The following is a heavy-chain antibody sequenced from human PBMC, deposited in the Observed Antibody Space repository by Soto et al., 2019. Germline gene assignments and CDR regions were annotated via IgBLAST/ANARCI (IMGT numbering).Heavy chain of an antibody. J-gene: IGHJ4*02. V-gene: IGHV4-34*01. CDR1: GGSFSGYY. CDR3: ARHYYDSSGYSPFDY. Sequence: PSETLSLTCAVYGGSFSGYYWTWIRQPPGTGLEWIGEINHSGSTNYNPSLKSRVTISVDTSKNQFSLKLSSVTAADTAVYYCARHYYDSSGYSPFDYWGQGTLVTVSS. CDR2: INHSGST. D-gene: IGHD3-22*01.